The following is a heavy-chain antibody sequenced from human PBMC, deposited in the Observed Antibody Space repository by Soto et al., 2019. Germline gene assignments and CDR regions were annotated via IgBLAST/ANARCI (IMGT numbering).Heavy chain of an antibody. CDR3: ARRRDNITIFGVVTYFDY. Sequence: SETLSLTCTVSGGSISSSSYYWGWIRQPPGKGLEWIGSIYYSGSTYYNPSLKSRVTISVDTSKNQFSLKLSSVTAADTAVYYCARRRDNITIFGVVTYFDYWGQGTLVTVSS. CDR1: GGSISSSSYY. CDR2: IYYSGST. D-gene: IGHD3-3*01. V-gene: IGHV4-39*01. J-gene: IGHJ4*02.